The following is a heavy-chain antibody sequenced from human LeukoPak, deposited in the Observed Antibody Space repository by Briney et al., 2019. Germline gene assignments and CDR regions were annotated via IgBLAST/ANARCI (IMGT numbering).Heavy chain of an antibody. V-gene: IGHV3-53*01. Sequence: GGSLRLSCAASGFTVSSNYMSWVRQAPGKGLEWVSVIYSGGSTYYADSVKGRFTISRDNSKNTLYLQMNSQRAEDTAVYYCARALVSDFDYWGQGTLVTVSS. D-gene: IGHD3-9*01. CDR3: ARALVSDFDY. J-gene: IGHJ4*02. CDR1: GFTVSSNY. CDR2: IYSGGST.